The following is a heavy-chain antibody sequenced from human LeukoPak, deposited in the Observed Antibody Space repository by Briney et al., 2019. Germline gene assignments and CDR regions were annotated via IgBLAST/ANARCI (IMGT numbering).Heavy chain of an antibody. J-gene: IGHJ4*02. CDR1: GFTFSNAW. Sequence: NPGGSLRLSCAASGFTFSNAWMNWVRQAPGKGLEWVGRIKSKTDGGTTDYAAPVKGRFTISRDDSKNTLYLQMNSLKTEDTAVYYCTTTWASYGGNSNENYWGQGTLVTVSS. CDR3: TTTWASYGGNSNENY. CDR2: IKSKTDGGTT. D-gene: IGHD4-23*01. V-gene: IGHV3-15*01.